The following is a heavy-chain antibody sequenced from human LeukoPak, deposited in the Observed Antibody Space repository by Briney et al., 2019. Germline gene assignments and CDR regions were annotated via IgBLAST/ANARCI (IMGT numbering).Heavy chain of an antibody. CDR2: IYLAHSDT. Sequence: GESLQISSNASAYSSTSYCTSWVRQMPPKGLEWRGIIYLAHSDTRYSPSFQAQVTSSANKSISTAYLQWSSLKASDTAMYYCARPQGRPSDAFDIWGQGTMVTVSS. CDR3: ARPQGRPSDAFDI. J-gene: IGHJ3*02. CDR1: AYSSTSYC. V-gene: IGHV5-51*01.